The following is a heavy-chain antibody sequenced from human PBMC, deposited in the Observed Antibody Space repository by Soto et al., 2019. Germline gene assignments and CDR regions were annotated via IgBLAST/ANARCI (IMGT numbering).Heavy chain of an antibody. CDR1: GGSFSGYY. CDR2: INHSGST. CDR3: AREGAYCSGGSCYTDAFDI. D-gene: IGHD2-15*01. V-gene: IGHV4-34*01. J-gene: IGHJ3*02. Sequence: QVQLQQWGAGLLKPSETLSLTCAVYGGSFSGYYWSWIRQPPGKGLEWIGEINHSGSTNYNPSLKSRVTISVDTSKNQFSLKLSSVTAADTAVYYCAREGAYCSGGSCYTDAFDIWGQGTMFTVSS.